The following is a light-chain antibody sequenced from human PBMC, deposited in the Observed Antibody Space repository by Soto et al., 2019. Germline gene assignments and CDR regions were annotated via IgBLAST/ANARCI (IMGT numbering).Light chain of an antibody. V-gene: IGLV1-47*01. J-gene: IGLJ2*01. CDR1: SSNIGSNS. Sequence: QAVVTQPPSASGTPGQRVTISCSGSSSNIGSNSVYWYQQLPGTAPKLLIYKNDQRPSGAPDRFSGSKSGTSASLAISGLRSEDEADYYCAAWDGSLSGVVFGGGTKLTVL. CDR2: KND. CDR3: AAWDGSLSGVV.